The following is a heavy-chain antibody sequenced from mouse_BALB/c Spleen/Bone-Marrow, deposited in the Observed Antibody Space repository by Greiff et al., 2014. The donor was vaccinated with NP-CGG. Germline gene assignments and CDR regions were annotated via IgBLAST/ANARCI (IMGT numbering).Heavy chain of an antibody. J-gene: IGHJ4*01. CDR2: INPSTGHT. V-gene: IGHV1-7*01. CDR1: GYTFTSHW. CDR3: ARGNWEAKDY. D-gene: IGHD4-1*01. Sequence: VPLTESGAELAQPGASVKMSCKASGYTFTSHWMHWVTQRPGPGLEWIGYINPSTGHTEYDQQFKDKATLTADKSSSTAYMQLSSLTSEDSAVYYCARGNWEAKDYGGQGTSVTVSA.